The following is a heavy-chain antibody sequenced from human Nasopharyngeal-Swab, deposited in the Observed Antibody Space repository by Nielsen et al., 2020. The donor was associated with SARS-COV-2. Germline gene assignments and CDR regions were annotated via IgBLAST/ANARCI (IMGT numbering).Heavy chain of an antibody. D-gene: IGHD2-2*01. V-gene: IGHV4-30-4*01. CDR3: ARDDAYCSSTSCYRAPLNY. CDR2: IYYSGST. J-gene: IGHJ4*02. Sequence: RQAPGKGLEWIGYIYYSGSTYYNPSLKSRVTISVDTSKNQFSLKLSSVTAADTAVYYCARDDAYCSSTSCYRAPLNYWGQGTLVTVSS.